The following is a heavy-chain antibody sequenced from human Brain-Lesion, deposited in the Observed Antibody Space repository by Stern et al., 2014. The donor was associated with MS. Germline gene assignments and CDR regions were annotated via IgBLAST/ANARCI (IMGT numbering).Heavy chain of an antibody. D-gene: IGHD4-17*01. J-gene: IGHJ4*02. Sequence: QVQLGQSGAEVKKTGSSVKVSCQASGNTFTNRYLHWVRQAPGQALEWMGWITPFTGNTNYAQNFQDRVTITMDRSMSTAYMDLSSLRSDDTAIYFCAEGGSYGFVYWGQGTRVTVSS. CDR2: ITPFTGNT. V-gene: IGHV1-45*02. CDR3: AEGGSYGFVY. CDR1: GNTFTNRY.